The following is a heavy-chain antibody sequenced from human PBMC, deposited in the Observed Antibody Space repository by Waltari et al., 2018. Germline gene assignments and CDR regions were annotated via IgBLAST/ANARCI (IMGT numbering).Heavy chain of an antibody. CDR3: ARWDTGACRN. Sequence: EVQLVESGGGLVQPGGSVRLSCAASGFISSDHYMDWVRQAPGKGLEWVGRSKNKRQGYTVEYAASVKGRFTISRDDSQNSLYLQMFSLKAEDTAVYYCARWDTGACRNWGQGTLVTVSS. V-gene: IGHV3-72*01. D-gene: IGHD1-1*01. CDR2: SKNKRQGYTV. CDR1: GFISSDHY. J-gene: IGHJ4*02.